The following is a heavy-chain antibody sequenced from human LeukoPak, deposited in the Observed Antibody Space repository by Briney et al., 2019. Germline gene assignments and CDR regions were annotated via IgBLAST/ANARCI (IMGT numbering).Heavy chain of an antibody. CDR3: TRVGYCSGGSCSYYYYGMDV. J-gene: IGHJ6*02. CDR1: EFTFSSYS. CDR2: ISSSSSYI. D-gene: IGHD2-15*01. V-gene: IGHV3-21*01. Sequence: PGGSLRLSCAASEFTFSSYSMNWVRQAPGKGLEWVSSISSSSSYIYYADSVKGRFTISRDNAKNSLYLQMNSLRAEDTAVYYCTRVGYCSGGSCSYYYYGMDVWGQGTTVTVSS.